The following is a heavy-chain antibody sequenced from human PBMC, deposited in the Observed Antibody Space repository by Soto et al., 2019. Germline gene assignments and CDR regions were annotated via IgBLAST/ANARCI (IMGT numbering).Heavy chain of an antibody. D-gene: IGHD3-3*01. J-gene: IGHJ6*02. CDR2: IYYSGST. CDR3: ASQTHYDFWSVYYYYGMDV. V-gene: IGHV4-59*08. CDR1: GASLSSYY. Sequence: ETLSLTCVVSGASLSSYYWSWIRQPPGKGLEWIGYIYYSGSTYYNPSLKSRVTISVDTSKNQFSLKLSSVTAADTAVYYCASQTHYDFWSVYYYYGMDVWGQGTTVTVSS.